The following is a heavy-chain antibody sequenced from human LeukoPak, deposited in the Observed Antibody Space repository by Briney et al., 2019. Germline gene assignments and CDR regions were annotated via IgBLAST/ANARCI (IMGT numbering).Heavy chain of an antibody. CDR3: ARDDVLGYYFDY. V-gene: IGHV1-69*13. D-gene: IGHD3-10*02. CDR2: IIPIFGTA. CDR1: GGTFSSYA. Sequence: GASVKVSCKASGGTFSSYAISWVRQAPGQGLEWMGGIIPIFGTANYAQKFQGRVTITADESTSTAYVELSSLRSEDTAVYYCARDDVLGYYFDYWGQGTLVTVSS. J-gene: IGHJ4*02.